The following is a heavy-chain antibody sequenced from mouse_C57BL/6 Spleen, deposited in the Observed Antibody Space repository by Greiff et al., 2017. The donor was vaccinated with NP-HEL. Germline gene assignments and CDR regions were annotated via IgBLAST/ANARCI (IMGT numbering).Heavy chain of an antibody. J-gene: IGHJ2*01. D-gene: IGHD2-3*01. CDR1: GYTFTDYY. CDR3: ARGGYDGYVDY. CDR2: IYPGSGNT. V-gene: IGHV1-76*01. Sequence: QVQLQQSGAELVRPGASVKLSCKASGYTFTDYYINWVKQRPGQGLEWIARIYPGSGNTYSNEKFKGKATLTAEKSSSTAYMQLSSLTSEDSAVYFCARGGYDGYVDYWGQGTTLTVSS.